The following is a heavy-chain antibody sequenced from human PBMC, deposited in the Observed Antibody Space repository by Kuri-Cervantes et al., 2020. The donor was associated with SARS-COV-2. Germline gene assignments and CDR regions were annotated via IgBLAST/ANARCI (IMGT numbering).Heavy chain of an antibody. V-gene: IGHV3-30-3*01. D-gene: IGHD3-16*01. CDR1: GFTFSCYA. CDR2: ISYDGSNK. CDR3: AREGAAPNDAFDI. Sequence: GGSLRLSCAASGFTFSCYAMHWVRQAPGKGLEWVAVISYDGSNKYYADSVKGRFTISRDNSKNTLYLQMNILRAEDTAVYYCAREGAAPNDAFDIWGQGTMVTVSS. J-gene: IGHJ3*02.